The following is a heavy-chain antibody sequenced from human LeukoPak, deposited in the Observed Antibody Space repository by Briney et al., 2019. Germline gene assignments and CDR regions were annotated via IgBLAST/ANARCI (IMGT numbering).Heavy chain of an antibody. Sequence: RGSLRLSCAASGFTFSSYSMNWVRQAPGKGLEWVSYISSSSSTIYYADSVKGRFTISRDNAKNSLYLQMNSLRAEDTAVYYCARDHLKPGDPDHYYGMDVWGQGTTVTVSS. D-gene: IGHD2-21*01. CDR2: ISSSSSTI. CDR3: ARDHLKPGDPDHYYGMDV. J-gene: IGHJ6*02. V-gene: IGHV3-48*04. CDR1: GFTFSSYS.